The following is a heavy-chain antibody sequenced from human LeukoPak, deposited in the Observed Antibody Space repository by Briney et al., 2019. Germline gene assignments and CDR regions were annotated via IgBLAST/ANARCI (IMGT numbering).Heavy chain of an antibody. D-gene: IGHD1-26*01. Sequence: SETLCLTCTVSGDSTSSSSYYWGWIRQPPGKGLEWIGSIYYSGSTYYNPSLRSRVTISDDTSKNQFSLKLSSVTAADTAVYYCARIVGATDYFDYWGQGTLVTVSS. V-gene: IGHV4-39*01. CDR2: IYYSGST. CDR3: ARIVGATDYFDY. J-gene: IGHJ4*02. CDR1: GDSTSSSSYY.